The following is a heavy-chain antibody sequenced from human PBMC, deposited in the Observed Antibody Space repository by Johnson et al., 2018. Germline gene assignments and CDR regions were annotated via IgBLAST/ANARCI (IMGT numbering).Heavy chain of an antibody. V-gene: IGHV3-30*03. J-gene: IGHJ1*01. CDR3: AGDRGYCSGGSCYRYFQH. Sequence: QEQLVQSGGGVVQPGRSLRLSCAASRFTFSSHGMHWVRQAPGKGLEWVAGISYDGSNKYYADSVKGRFTISRDNSKNTLYLQINSLRAEDTAVYYWAGDRGYCSGGSCYRYFQHWGQGTLVTVSS. CDR2: ISYDGSNK. D-gene: IGHD2-15*01. CDR1: RFTFSSHG.